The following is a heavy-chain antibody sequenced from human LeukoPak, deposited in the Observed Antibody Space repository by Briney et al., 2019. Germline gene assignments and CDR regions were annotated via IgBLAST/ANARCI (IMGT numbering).Heavy chain of an antibody. CDR3: ARDRVGIAAAGTFDY. D-gene: IGHD6-13*01. CDR2: INPNSGGT. CDR1: GYTFTGYY. Sequence: ASVKVSCKASGYTFTGYYMHWVRQAPGQGLEWMGWINPNSGGTNYAQKFQGRVTMTRDTSISTAYMELSRLRSEDTAVYYCARDRVGIAAAGTFDYWGQGTLVTVSS. V-gene: IGHV1-2*02. J-gene: IGHJ4*02.